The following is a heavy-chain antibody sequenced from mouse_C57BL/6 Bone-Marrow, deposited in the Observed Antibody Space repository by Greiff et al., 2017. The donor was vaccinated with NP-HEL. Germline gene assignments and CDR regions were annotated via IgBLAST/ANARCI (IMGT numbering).Heavy chain of an antibody. Sequence: VQRVESGPGLVAPSQSLSITCTVSGFSLTSYGVSWVRQPPGKGLEWLGVIWGDGSTNYHSALISRLSISKDNSKSQVFIKLNSLQTDDTATYYCAKHPLGNYPAWFAYWGQGTLVTVSA. CDR3: AKHPLGNYPAWFAY. CDR1: GFSLTSYG. D-gene: IGHD2-1*01. V-gene: IGHV2-3*01. J-gene: IGHJ3*01. CDR2: IWGDGST.